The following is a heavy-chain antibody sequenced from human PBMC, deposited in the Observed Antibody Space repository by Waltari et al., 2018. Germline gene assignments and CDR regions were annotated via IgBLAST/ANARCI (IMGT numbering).Heavy chain of an antibody. V-gene: IGHV3-23*01. J-gene: IGHJ4*02. CDR2: ISGSGGST. CDR3: ARANLGYCSGGSCYPPPYYFDY. D-gene: IGHD2-15*01. CDR1: GFTFSSYA. Sequence: EVQLLESGGGLVQPGGSLRLSCAASGFTFSSYAMSWVRQAPGKGLEWVSAISGSGGSTYYADSVKGRFTISRDNSKNTLYLQMNSLRAEDTAVYYCARANLGYCSGGSCYPPPYYFDYWGQGTLVTVSS.